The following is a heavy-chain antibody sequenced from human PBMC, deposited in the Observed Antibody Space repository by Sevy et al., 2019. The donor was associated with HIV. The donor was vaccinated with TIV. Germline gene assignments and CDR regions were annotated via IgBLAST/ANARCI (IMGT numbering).Heavy chain of an antibody. CDR3: ANDGSAVKWFGEEGDGFDV. Sequence: ASVKVSCQASGFMFNRHHIRWVRQAPGQGLEWMGKISVFNGNTDYAPKFHGRVTMTTDTSTFTAYMELRSLRSDDTAVYYCANDGSAVKWFGEEGDGFDVWGQGTMVTVS. D-gene: IGHD3-10*01. J-gene: IGHJ3*01. CDR1: GFMFNRHH. V-gene: IGHV1-18*01. CDR2: ISVFNGNT.